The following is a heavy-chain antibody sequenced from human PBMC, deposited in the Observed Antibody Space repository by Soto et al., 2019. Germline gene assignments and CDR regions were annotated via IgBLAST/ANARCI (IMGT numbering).Heavy chain of an antibody. Sequence: QVQLQESGPGLVKPSETLSLTCTVSGGSISSYYWSWIRQPPGKGLEWIGYIYYSGSTNYNPSLKSRXXIXVXXSKNQFSLKLSSVTAADTAVYYCARHRTLGAGFDYWGQGTLVTVSS. CDR2: IYYSGST. J-gene: IGHJ4*02. CDR3: ARHRTLGAGFDY. CDR1: GGSISSYY. V-gene: IGHV4-59*08.